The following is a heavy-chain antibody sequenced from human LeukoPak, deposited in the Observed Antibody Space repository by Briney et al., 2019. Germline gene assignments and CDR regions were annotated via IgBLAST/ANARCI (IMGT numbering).Heavy chain of an antibody. J-gene: IGHJ5*02. Sequence: SSETLSLTCTVSGGSISIHYWSWIRQPAGKGLEWIGRIYASGSPNYNPSLKSRVTMSLDTSTNQFSLKLSSVTAADTAVYYCARGEGIAAWFDPWGQGTLVTVSS. V-gene: IGHV4-4*07. CDR2: IYASGSP. CDR1: GGSISIHY. CDR3: ARGEGIAAWFDP. D-gene: IGHD6-13*01.